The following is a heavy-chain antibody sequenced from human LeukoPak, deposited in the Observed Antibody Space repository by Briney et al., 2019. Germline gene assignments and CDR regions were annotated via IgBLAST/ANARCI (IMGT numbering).Heavy chain of an antibody. J-gene: IGHJ4*02. CDR1: GFTFSDEY. Sequence: PGGSLRLSCAASGFTFSDEYMNWIRQAPGKGLEWVSYISGSGNIIYYAGSVKGRFTISRDNARNSLYLQMNSLRAEDTAVYYCARDPFMTTGWGIDYWGQGTLVTVSS. D-gene: IGHD4-17*01. CDR3: ARDPFMTTGWGIDY. CDR2: ISGSGNII. V-gene: IGHV3-11*01.